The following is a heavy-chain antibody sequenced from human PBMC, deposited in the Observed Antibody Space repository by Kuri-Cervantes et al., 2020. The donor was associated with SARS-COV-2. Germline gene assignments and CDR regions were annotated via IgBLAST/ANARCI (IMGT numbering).Heavy chain of an antibody. CDR3: ARGKDVVVVAANSWSYGDYVWEFNY. J-gene: IGHJ4*02. D-gene: IGHD2-15*01. V-gene: IGHV4-61*01. Sequence: SETLSLTCTVSGGSVSSGSYYWSWIRQPPGKGLEWIGYIYYSGSTNYNPSLKSRVTISVDTSKNQFSLKLSSVTAADTAVYCCARGKDVVVVAANSWSYGDYVWEFNYWGQGTLVTVSS. CDR2: IYYSGST. CDR1: GGSVSSGSYY.